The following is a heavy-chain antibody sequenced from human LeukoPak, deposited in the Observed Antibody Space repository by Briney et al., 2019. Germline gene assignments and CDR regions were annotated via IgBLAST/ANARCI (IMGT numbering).Heavy chain of an antibody. J-gene: IGHJ4*02. V-gene: IGHV3-30-3*01. CDR3: ARDQATMYYFDY. Sequence: GGSLRLSCAASGFTFSSYAMHWVRQAPGKGLEWVAVISYDGSNKYYADSVKGRFTISRDNSKNTLYLQMNSLRAEDTAVYYCARDQATMYYFDYWGQGNLVTVSS. CDR2: ISYDGSNK. CDR1: GFTFSSYA.